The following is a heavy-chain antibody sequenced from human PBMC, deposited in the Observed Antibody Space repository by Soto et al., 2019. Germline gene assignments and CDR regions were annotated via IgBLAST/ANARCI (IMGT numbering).Heavy chain of an antibody. J-gene: IGHJ6*02. CDR3: ARSEEDSDYYYSGLDV. V-gene: IGHV6-1*01. D-gene: IGHD2-15*01. CDR2: TYYRSRWYS. Sequence: SQTLSLTCVISGDSVSSSSVAWNWVRQSPSRGLEWLGRTYYRSRWYSDFAVSVRGRIVINADTSKNQFSLQLNSVTPEDTAVYFCARSEEDSDYYYSGLDVWGPGTQVTVSS. CDR1: GDSVSSSSVA.